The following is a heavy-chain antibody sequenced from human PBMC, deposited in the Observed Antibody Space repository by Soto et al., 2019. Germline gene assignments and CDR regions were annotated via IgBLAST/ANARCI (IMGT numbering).Heavy chain of an antibody. V-gene: IGHV4-39*01. CDR1: GGSISSSTSY. CDR2: INYSGST. J-gene: IGHJ6*03. Sequence: SETLSLTCTVSGGSISSSTSYWGWIRQPPGKGLEWIGSINYSGSTYYSPSLKSRVTISADTSKNQFSLKLSSVTAADTAVYYCARPVNYYYYYIDFWGKGTMVTVSS. CDR3: ARPVNYYYYYIDF.